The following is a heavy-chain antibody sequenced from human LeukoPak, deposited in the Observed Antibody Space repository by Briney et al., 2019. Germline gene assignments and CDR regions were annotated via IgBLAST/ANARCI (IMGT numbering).Heavy chain of an antibody. V-gene: IGHV3-74*01. CDR3: ARVNTRAADFDY. D-gene: IGHD2-2*02. Sequence: GGSLRLSCAASGFTFSSYWMHWVRQAPGKGLVWVSRINSDGSSTSYADSVKGRFTISRDNVKNTLYLQMNSLRAEDTAVYYCARVNTRAADFDYRGQGTLVTVSS. CDR2: INSDGSST. CDR1: GFTFSSYW. J-gene: IGHJ4*02.